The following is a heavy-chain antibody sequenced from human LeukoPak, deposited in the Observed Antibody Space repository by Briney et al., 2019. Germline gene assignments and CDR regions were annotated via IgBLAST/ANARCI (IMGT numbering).Heavy chain of an antibody. CDR1: GGSISGYY. V-gene: IGHV4-59*08. CDR2: IYYTGST. CDR3: ARTRLSNYYFDC. J-gene: IGHJ4*02. D-gene: IGHD4-11*01. Sequence: SETLSLTCTVSGGSISGYYWSWIRQPPGKGLEWIVYIYYTGSTNYNPSLKSRVTISVDTSKDQFSLKPSSVTAADTAVYYCARTRLSNYYFDCWGQGTLVTVSS.